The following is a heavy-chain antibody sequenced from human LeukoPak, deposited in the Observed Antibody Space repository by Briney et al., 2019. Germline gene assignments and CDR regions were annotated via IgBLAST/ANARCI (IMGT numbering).Heavy chain of an antibody. J-gene: IGHJ6*04. CDR3: ARDLYLVVPAAMGSYYYYGMDV. D-gene: IGHD2-2*01. CDR2: ISSSSSYI. Sequence: GGSLRLSCAASGFTFSSYSMNWVRQAPGKGLEWVSSISSSSSYIYCADSVKGRFTISRDNAKNSLYLQMNSLRAEDTAVYYCARDLYLVVPAAMGSYYYYGMDVWGKGTTVTVSS. CDR1: GFTFSSYS. V-gene: IGHV3-21*01.